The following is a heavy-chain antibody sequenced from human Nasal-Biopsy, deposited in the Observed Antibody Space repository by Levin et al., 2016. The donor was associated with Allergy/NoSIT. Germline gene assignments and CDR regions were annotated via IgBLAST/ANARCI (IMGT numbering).Heavy chain of an antibody. V-gene: IGHV4-59*02. CDR2: VYHSENA. CDR1: GGSVNDYY. J-gene: IGHJ4*02. D-gene: IGHD2-21*01. CDR3: ARGRHILH. Sequence: SETLSLTCSVSGGSVNDYYWSWIRQSPGMGLEWIGYVYHSENAKYNPSLMSRVTISVDTSKNQFSLRLSSVTAADTAIYFCARGRHILHWGPGTVVTVSS.